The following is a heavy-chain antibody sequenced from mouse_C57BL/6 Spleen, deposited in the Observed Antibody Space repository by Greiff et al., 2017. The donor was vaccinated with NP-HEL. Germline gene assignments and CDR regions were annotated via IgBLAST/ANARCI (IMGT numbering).Heavy chain of an antibody. CDR3: APIYYYGREAY. CDR2: INNSSGYT. V-gene: IGHV1-4*01. D-gene: IGHD1-1*01. J-gene: IGHJ3*01. Sequence: VQLQQSGAELARPGASVKMSCKASGYTFTSYTMHWVKQRPGQGLEWIGYINNSSGYTTYNQKFQDKATLTVDKASSTAYMQLSSLTSEDYAVYYCAPIYYYGREAYWGQGTLVTVSA. CDR1: GYTFTSYT.